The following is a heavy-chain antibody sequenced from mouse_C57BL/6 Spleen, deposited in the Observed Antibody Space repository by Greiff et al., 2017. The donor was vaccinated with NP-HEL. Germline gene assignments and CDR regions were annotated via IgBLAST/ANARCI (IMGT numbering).Heavy chain of an antibody. D-gene: IGHD4-1*01. Sequence: EVQVVESGGGLVKPGGSLKLSCAASGFTFSDYGMHWVRQAPEKGLEWVAYISSGSSTIYYADTVKGRFTISRDNAKNTLCLRMTSLRAEDTAMYYCATGTLDYWGQGTTLTVSS. CDR1: GFTFSDYG. CDR3: ATGTLDY. J-gene: IGHJ2*01. V-gene: IGHV5-17*01. CDR2: ISSGSSTI.